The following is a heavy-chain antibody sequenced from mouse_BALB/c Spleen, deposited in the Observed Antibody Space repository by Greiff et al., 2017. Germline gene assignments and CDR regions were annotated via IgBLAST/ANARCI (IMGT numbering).Heavy chain of an antibody. V-gene: IGHV1S29*02. D-gene: IGHD3-2*02. CDR2: IYPYNGGT. CDR3: ARLGYDYAMDY. Sequence: VQLKQSGPELVKPGASVKISCKASGYTFTDYNMHWVKQSHGKSLEWIGYIYPYNGGTGYNQKFKSKATLTVDNSSSTAYMELRSLTSEDSAVYYCARLGYDYAMDYWGQGTSVTVSS. J-gene: IGHJ4*01. CDR1: GYTFTDYN.